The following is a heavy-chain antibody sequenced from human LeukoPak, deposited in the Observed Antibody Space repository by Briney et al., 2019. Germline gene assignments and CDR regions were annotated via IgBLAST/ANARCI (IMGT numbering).Heavy chain of an antibody. Sequence: PGRSLRLSCAASGFTFSTYGMHWVRQAPGKGLEWVGVIWYDGSNKYYIDSVRGRFTISRDNSRNTLYLQMNSLRAEDTAVYYCARGFDSGYDFGYWGQGTLVTVSS. J-gene: IGHJ4*02. V-gene: IGHV3-33*01. D-gene: IGHD5-12*01. CDR3: ARGFDSGYDFGY. CDR1: GFTFSTYG. CDR2: IWYDGSNK.